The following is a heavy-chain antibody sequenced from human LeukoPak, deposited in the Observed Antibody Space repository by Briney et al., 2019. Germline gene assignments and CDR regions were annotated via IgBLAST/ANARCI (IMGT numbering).Heavy chain of an antibody. V-gene: IGHV3-30*02. CDR2: IRYDGSIK. D-gene: IGHD3-10*02. J-gene: IGHJ6*04. Sequence: TGGSLRLSCAASGFIFSSYGMHWVRQAPGKGLEWVAFIRYDGSIKYYADSVKGRFTISRDNSKNTLYLQMSSLTAEDTAVYYCAELGITMIGGVWGKGTTVTISS. CDR3: AELGITMIGGV. CDR1: GFIFSSYG.